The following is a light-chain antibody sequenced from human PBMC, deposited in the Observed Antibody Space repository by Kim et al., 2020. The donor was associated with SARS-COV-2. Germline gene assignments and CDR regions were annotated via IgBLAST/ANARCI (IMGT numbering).Light chain of an antibody. CDR1: TLKNYF. Sequence: ALGQTVKITCQGDTLKNYFAIWYQQKPGQAPVVVIYGQNNRPSGIPDRFSGSTSGDTASLTITGAQAEDAADYYCNSRDSSGAHWVFGGGTQLTVL. J-gene: IGLJ3*02. CDR2: GQN. CDR3: NSRDSSGAHWV. V-gene: IGLV3-19*01.